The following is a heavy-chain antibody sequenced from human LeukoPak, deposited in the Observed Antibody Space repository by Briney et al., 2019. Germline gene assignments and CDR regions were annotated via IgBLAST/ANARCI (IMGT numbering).Heavy chain of an antibody. CDR2: ISSSSSYI. V-gene: IGHV3-21*01. D-gene: IGHD2-15*01. CDR3: ARDRVYCSGGSCYSIEYYYYYMDV. J-gene: IGHJ6*03. CDR1: GFTFSRYS. Sequence: GGSLRLSCAASGFTFSRYSMNWVRQAPGKGLEWVSSISSSSSYIYYADSVKGRFTISRDNAKNSLYLQMNSLRAEDTAVYYCARDRVYCSGGSCYSIEYYYYYMDVWGKGTTVTVSS.